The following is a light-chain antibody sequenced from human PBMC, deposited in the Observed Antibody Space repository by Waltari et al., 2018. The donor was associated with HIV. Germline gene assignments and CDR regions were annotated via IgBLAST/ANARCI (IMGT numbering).Light chain of an antibody. CDR1: SSNIGAGSD. V-gene: IGLV1-40*01. Sequence: QSVLTPPPSVSGAPGQRVTIPCTGSSSNIGAGSDVHWYQQLPGTAPKLLIYGNSNRPSGVPDRFSGSKSGTSASLAITGLQAEDEADYYCQSYDSRLSGVVFGGGTKLTVL. J-gene: IGLJ2*01. CDR3: QSYDSRLSGVV. CDR2: GNS.